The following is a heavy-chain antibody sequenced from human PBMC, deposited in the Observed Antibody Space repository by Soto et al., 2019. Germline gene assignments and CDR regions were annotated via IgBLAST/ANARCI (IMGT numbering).Heavy chain of an antibody. Sequence: PGGSVRLSCAASGFTCSSYGRHWVRQAPGKGLAWISSISCSGGSPYYAYCVKGRFTISRDIXQNALYLQMNTRRAEDTAVYYCAKDLPPRITMIVVVEKGYSYYGMAVRGRGSTVTVSS. V-gene: IGHV3-NL1*01. J-gene: IGHJ6*02. CDR1: GFTCSSYG. D-gene: IGHD3-22*01. CDR2: ISCSGGSP. CDR3: AKDLPPRITMIVVVEKGYSYYGMAV.